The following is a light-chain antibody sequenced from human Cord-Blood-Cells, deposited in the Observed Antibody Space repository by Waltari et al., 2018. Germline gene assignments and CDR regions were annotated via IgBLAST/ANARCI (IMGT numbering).Light chain of an antibody. CDR1: SSDVGGSNY. V-gene: IGLV2-11*01. CDR3: CSYAGSYTYVV. Sequence: QSALTQPRSVSGSPGQSVTISCTGPSSDVGGSNYVSWYQQHPGKAPKLMIYDVSKRPPGCPGRFSGSKSGNTASLTISGLQAEDEADYYCCSYAGSYTYVVFGGGTKLTVL. J-gene: IGLJ2*01. CDR2: DVS.